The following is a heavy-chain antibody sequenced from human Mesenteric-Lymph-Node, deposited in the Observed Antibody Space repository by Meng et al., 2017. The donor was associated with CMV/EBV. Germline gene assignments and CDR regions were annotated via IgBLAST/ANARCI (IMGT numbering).Heavy chain of an antibody. CDR3: AELRSSVFDI. Sequence: GGSLRLSCAASGFSFSTYWMSWVRQAPGKGLEWVSYISSSSYIYYADSVKGRFTISRDNAENSLYLQMNSLRAEDTAVYYCAELRSSVFDIWGQGTMVTVSS. V-gene: IGHV3-21*05. CDR2: ISSSSYI. J-gene: IGHJ3*02. D-gene: IGHD3-16*01. CDR1: GFSFSTYW.